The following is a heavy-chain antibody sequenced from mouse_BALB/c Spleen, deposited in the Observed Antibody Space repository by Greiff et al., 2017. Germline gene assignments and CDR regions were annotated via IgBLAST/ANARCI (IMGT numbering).Heavy chain of an antibody. Sequence: QVQLQQSGAELVRPGASVTLSCKASGYTFTDYEMHWVKQTPVHGLEWIGAIDPETGGTAYNQKFKGKATLTADKSSSTAYMELRSLTSEDSAVYYCTRSGNYRIYYAMDYWGQGTSVTVSS. J-gene: IGHJ4*01. CDR3: TRSGNYRIYYAMDY. CDR2: IDPETGGT. D-gene: IGHD2-1*01. CDR1: GYTFTDYE. V-gene: IGHV1-15*01.